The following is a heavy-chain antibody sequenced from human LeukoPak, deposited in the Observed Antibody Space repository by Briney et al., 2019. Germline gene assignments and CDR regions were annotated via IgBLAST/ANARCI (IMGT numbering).Heavy chain of an antibody. CDR1: VFTFSSYA. CDR2: ISGSGCNK. J-gene: IGHJ4*02. Sequence: GGSLSLSYAACVFTFSSYAIMWVRQAPAKGLEGVSAISGSGCNKYYADSLKGPFTIHRDNSKNTLYLQRNSLRAEDMAVYECAKDRGDNWYWDYWGQGTLVSVSS. V-gene: IGHV3-23*01. CDR3: AKDRGDNWYWDY. D-gene: IGHD1-1*01.